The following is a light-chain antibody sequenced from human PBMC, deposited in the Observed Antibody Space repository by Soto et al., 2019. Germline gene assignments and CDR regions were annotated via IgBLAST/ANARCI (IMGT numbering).Light chain of an antibody. J-gene: IGKJ2*01. CDR1: QSISSN. V-gene: IGKV1-39*01. CDR2: GAS. Sequence: DLQMTQSPYSLSASVGDRVTITCRASQSISSNLNWYQQKPGKAPKLLIYGASSLQSGVPSRFSCTGVWSAFTLIFSSLHPEDFASYYSQQSNSTPRTFGQGTKLEIK. CDR3: QQSNSTPRT.